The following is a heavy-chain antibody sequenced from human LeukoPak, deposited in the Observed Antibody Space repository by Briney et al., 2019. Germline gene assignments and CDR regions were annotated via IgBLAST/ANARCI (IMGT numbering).Heavy chain of an antibody. Sequence: SGGSLRLSCAASGFTFSSYGMPWVRKAPGKGLEWVAFIRYDGSNKYYADSVKGRFTISRDNSKNTMSLEMNSLRVEDTAVYYCAKDYVSGDGYWDFDYWGQGTLVTVSS. CDR1: GFTFSSYG. CDR2: IRYDGSNK. CDR3: AKDYVSGDGYWDFDY. V-gene: IGHV3-30*02. J-gene: IGHJ4*02. D-gene: IGHD5-24*01.